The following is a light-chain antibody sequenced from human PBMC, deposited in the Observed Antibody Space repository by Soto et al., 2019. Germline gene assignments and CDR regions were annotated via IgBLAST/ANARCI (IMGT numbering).Light chain of an antibody. V-gene: IGKV3-15*01. CDR2: GAS. J-gene: IGKJ1*01. Sequence: EIVLTQSPGTLSLSPGERATLSCRASQSVGSSLSWYQQKPGQAPRLLFYGASTRAAGIPDRFSGSGSGTEFTLTISGLQSDDFAVYYCQQFNNWPPWTFGQGTKVDIK. CDR1: QSVGSS. CDR3: QQFNNWPPWT.